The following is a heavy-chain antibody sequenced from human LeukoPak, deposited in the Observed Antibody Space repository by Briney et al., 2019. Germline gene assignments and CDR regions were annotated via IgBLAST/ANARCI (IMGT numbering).Heavy chain of an antibody. D-gene: IGHD4-17*01. V-gene: IGHV3-53*01. J-gene: IGHJ4*02. CDR3: ARGGTVTPFDY. CDR1: GFTVSSNY. CDR2: IYSGGST. Sequence: GGSLRLSFEASGFTVSSNYMSWVGQAPGKGLEWVSVIYSGGSTYYADSVKGRFTISRDNSKNTLYLQMNSLRAEDTAVYYCARGGTVTPFDYWGQGTLVTVSS.